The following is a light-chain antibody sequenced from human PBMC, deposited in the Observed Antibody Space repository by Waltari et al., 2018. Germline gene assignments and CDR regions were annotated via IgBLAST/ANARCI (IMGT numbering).Light chain of an antibody. Sequence: SYVLTQPPSVSVAPGEPARITCGGNNIGTKSVHWYRQKPGQAPVLVISYDSDRPSGIPERFSGSNSGDTATLTISRVEAGDEADYYCQVWDANNEPGLFGTGTEVTV. CDR3: QVWDANNEPGL. V-gene: IGLV3-21*01. CDR1: NIGTKS. J-gene: IGLJ1*01. CDR2: YDS.